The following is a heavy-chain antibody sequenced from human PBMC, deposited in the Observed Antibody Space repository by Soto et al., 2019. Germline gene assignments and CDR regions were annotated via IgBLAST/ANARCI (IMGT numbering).Heavy chain of an antibody. CDR2: ISGSGGRI. CDR3: AKSNSGYPLEY. J-gene: IGHJ4*02. D-gene: IGHD3-9*01. V-gene: IGHV3-23*01. CDR1: EFTFSSYA. Sequence: GGSLRLSCAASEFTFSSYAMSWVRQAPGKGLEWVSVISGSGGRIYYADSVKGRFTISRDNSKNTLYLQMNRLTADDTAVYYCAKSNSGYPLEYWGQGTLVTVSS.